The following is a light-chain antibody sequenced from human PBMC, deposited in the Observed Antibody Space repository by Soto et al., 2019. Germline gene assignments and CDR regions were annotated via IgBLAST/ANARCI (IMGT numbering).Light chain of an antibody. CDR1: QSVGTW. CDR2: DAS. CDR3: AQRIWPWT. V-gene: IGKV3-11*01. J-gene: IGKJ1*01. Sequence: EIVLTQSPATLSLSPGERATLSCRASQSVGTWLAWYQQKPGQAPRLLIYDASNRPTGIPDRFSGSGSGTDFTLPISSLEPEDFAVYYCAQRIWPWTVGQGTKVDIK.